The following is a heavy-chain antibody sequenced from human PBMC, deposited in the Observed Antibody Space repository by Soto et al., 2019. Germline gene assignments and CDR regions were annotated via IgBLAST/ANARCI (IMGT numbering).Heavy chain of an antibody. J-gene: IGHJ4*02. Sequence: SETLSLTCTVSGGSISSGGYYWSWIRQHPGKGLEWIGYIYYSGSTYYNPSLKSRVTISVDTSKNQLSLKLSSVTAADTAVYYCARDQSGYLDYWGQGTLVTV. CDR2: IYYSGST. CDR1: GGSISSGGYY. D-gene: IGHD1-26*01. CDR3: ARDQSGYLDY. V-gene: IGHV4-31*03.